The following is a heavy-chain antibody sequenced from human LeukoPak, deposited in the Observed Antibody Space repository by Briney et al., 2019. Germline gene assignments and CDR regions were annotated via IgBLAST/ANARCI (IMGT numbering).Heavy chain of an antibody. J-gene: IGHJ4*02. CDR2: IRYDGSNK. CDR3: AKSAIVVVVAATPPYFDY. D-gene: IGHD2-15*01. CDR1: GFTFSSYG. Sequence: GGSLRLSCAASGFTFSSYGMHWVRQAPGKGLEWVAFIRYDGSNKYYADSVKGRFTISRDNSKNTLYLQMNSLRAEDTAVYYYAKSAIVVVVAATPPYFDYWGQGTLVTVSS. V-gene: IGHV3-30*02.